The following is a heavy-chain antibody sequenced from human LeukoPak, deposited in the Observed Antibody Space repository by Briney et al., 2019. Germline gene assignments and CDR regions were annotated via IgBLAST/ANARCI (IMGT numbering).Heavy chain of an antibody. CDR3: ARDYYYGSFDAFDI. J-gene: IGHJ3*02. CDR2: VRNNANSFTT. CDR1: GFTFSDHY. D-gene: IGHD3-10*01. V-gene: IGHV3-72*01. Sequence: GGSLRLSCAASGFTFSDHYMDWVRQAPGKGLEWVGRVRNNANSFTTEYVASVKGRFIISRDDSKNSLFLQMNSLKTEDTAVYYCARDYYYGSFDAFDIWGQGTMVTVSS.